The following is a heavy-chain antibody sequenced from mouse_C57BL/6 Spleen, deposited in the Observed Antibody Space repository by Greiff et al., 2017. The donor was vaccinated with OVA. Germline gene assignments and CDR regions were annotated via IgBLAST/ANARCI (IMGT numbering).Heavy chain of an antibody. CDR2: ISYDGSN. V-gene: IGHV3-6*01. Sequence: EVQLQQSGPGLVKPSQSLSLTCSVTGYSITSGYYWNWIRQFPGNKLEWMGYISYDGSNNYNPSLKNRISITRDTSKNQFFLKLNSVTTEDTATYDCAYYYGSSYLYYYAMDYWGQGTSVTVSS. CDR1: GYSITSGYY. D-gene: IGHD1-1*01. CDR3: AYYYGSSYLYYYAMDY. J-gene: IGHJ4*01.